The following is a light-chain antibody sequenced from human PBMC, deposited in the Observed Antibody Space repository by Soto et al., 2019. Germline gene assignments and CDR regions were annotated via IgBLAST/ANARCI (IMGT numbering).Light chain of an antibody. CDR3: RQYVSTSQT. CDR1: QSFISSY. J-gene: IGKJ1*01. Sequence: MLTQSPGTLSLPAGERGSLSCSASQSFISSYLAWYQQKPGHAPRLLIYVVSSRSTGIPDRFSCSGGGTDYTINISSLEPADDPVYYCRQYVSTSQTFGQGTKVDIK. V-gene: IGKV3-20*01. CDR2: VVS.